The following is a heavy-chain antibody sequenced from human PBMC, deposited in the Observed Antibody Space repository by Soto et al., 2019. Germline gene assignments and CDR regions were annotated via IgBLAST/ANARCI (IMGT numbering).Heavy chain of an antibody. J-gene: IGHJ4*02. CDR3: TTDDYVSATDRISWAY. CDR2: IKSKIDGGTT. CDR1: GFTFTNAW. Sequence: EVQLVESGGGLVKPGGSLTLSCAASGFTFTNAWMSCVRQASGKGLEWVARIKSKIDGGTTDHAAPVNGRFTISRDDSKDTLYLQMDSVQIEGSAVYYCTTDDYVSATDRISWAYWGQGAPVTVSS. V-gene: IGHV3-15*01. D-gene: IGHD3-16*02.